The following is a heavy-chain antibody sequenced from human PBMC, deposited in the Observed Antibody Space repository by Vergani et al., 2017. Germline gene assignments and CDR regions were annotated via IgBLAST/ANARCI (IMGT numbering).Heavy chain of an antibody. Sequence: QVQLVQSGAEVKKPGASVKVSCKASGYTFTSYTISWVRQAPGQGLEWMGRIIPILGIANYAQKFQGRVTITADKSTSTAYMELSSLRSEDTVVYYCARDSRGIAARGGDNWFDPWGQGTLVTVSS. CDR2: IIPILGIA. D-gene: IGHD6-6*01. CDR1: GYTFTSYT. CDR3: ARDSRGIAARGGDNWFDP. V-gene: IGHV1-69*04. J-gene: IGHJ5*02.